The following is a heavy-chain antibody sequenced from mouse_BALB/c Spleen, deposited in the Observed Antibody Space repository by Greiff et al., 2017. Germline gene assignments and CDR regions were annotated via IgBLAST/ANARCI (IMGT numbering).Heavy chain of an antibody. CDR1: GFSLTSYG. J-gene: IGHJ1*01. V-gene: IGHV2-2*02. Sequence: VQLQESGPGLVQPSQSLSITCTVSGFSLTSYGVHWVRQSPGKGLEWLGVIWSGGSTDYNAAFISRLSISKDNSKSQVFFKMNSLQANDTAIYYCAYGNYVNWYFDVWGAGTTVTVSS. CDR3: AYGNYVNWYFDV. CDR2: IWSGGST. D-gene: IGHD2-1*01.